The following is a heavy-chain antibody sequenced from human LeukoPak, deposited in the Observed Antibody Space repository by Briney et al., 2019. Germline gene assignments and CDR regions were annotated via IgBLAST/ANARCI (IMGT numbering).Heavy chain of an antibody. CDR3: ARGGITIFGVVRNWFDP. Sequence: PSETLSLTCAVYGGSFSGYYWSWIRQPPGMGLEWIGEINHSGSTNYNPSLKSRVTISVDTSKNQFSLKLSSVTAADTAVYYCARGGITIFGVVRNWFDPWGQGTLVTVSS. J-gene: IGHJ5*02. V-gene: IGHV4-34*01. CDR1: GGSFSGYY. D-gene: IGHD3-3*01. CDR2: INHSGST.